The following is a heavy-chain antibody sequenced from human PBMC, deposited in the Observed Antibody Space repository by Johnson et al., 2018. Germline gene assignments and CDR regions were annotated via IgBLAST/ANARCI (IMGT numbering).Heavy chain of an antibody. CDR2: ISWNSGRI. Sequence: EEQLVESGGGLVQPGRSLRLCCVGSGFTFEKYAMHWVRQDPGKGLEWVSGISWNSGRIGYVDSVKGRLTLSRDNAKNSLYLQMNSLRVEDTALYYCAKDMGGQIYGYVATNAFDIWGQGTMVTVSS. D-gene: IGHD5-18*01. CDR3: AKDMGGQIYGYVATNAFDI. V-gene: IGHV3-9*01. CDR1: GFTFEKYA. J-gene: IGHJ3*02.